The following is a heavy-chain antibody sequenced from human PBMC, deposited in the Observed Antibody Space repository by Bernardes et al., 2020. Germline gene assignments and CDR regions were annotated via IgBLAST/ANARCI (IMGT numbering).Heavy chain of an antibody. CDR2: ISAIGGTAFNI. J-gene: IGHJ4*02. Sequence: GGSLRLSCAASGFTFSTHAMTWVRQAPGKGLEWVSSISAIGGTAFNIDYADSVRGRFTISRDNSKDTVFLQMHSLGAEDTAVYYCVRNQGQFFDSWGQGALVTVSS. CDR3: VRNQGQFFDS. CDR1: GFTFSTHA. V-gene: IGHV3-23*01.